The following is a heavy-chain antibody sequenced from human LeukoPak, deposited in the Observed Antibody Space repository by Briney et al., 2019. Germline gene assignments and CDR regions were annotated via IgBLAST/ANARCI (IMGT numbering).Heavy chain of an antibody. CDR1: GGSISSDY. D-gene: IGHD5-24*01. Sequence: PSETLSLTCTVSGGSISSDYWSWIRQPPGKGLEWIGYIQNSGSTNYNPSLKSRVTVSEDKSKKQFSLKLSSVTAADTAVYYCARDRDGYNRYDYWGQGTLVTVSS. CDR3: ARDRDGYNRYDY. V-gene: IGHV4-59*01. J-gene: IGHJ4*02. CDR2: IQNSGST.